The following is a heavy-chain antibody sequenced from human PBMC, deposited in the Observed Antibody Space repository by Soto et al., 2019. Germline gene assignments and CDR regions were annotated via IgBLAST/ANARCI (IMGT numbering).Heavy chain of an antibody. Sequence: QVQLQESGPGVVKPSDTLSVTCTVSGGSVSSRSHFWSWIRQPPGGGLQWLGYIYYTGHTNYRPSLKSRATLSVDTSRNQFSLRLTSVTAADTAIYYCARYDAESGSNKLDPWGQGTLVTVSS. V-gene: IGHV4-61*01. J-gene: IGHJ5*02. CDR2: IYYTGHT. CDR1: GGSVSSRSHF. D-gene: IGHD5-12*01. CDR3: ARYDAESGSNKLDP.